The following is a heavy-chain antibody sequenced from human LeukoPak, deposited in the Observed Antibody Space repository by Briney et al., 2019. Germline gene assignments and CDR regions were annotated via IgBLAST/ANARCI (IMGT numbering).Heavy chain of an antibody. V-gene: IGHV3-21*01. CDR2: ISSSGSYI. CDR3: ARGTIFGVVITLFDY. J-gene: IGHJ4*02. CDR1: GFTFSSYS. D-gene: IGHD3-3*01. Sequence: GGSLRLSCAASGFTFSSYSMNWVRQAPGKGLEWVSSISSSGSYIYYADSVKGRFTISRDNAKNSLCLQMNSLRAEDTAVYYCARGTIFGVVITLFDYWGQGTLVTVSS.